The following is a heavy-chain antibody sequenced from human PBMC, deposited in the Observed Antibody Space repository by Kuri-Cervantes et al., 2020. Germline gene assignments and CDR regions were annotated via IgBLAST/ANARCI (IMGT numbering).Heavy chain of an antibody. CDR1: GFTFSSYA. Sequence: GGSLRLSCAASGFTFSSYAMSWVRQAPGMGLEWVSGITGSGYNTYYTDSGMGRFTISRDNFKNTLYLQMNSLTADDTAVYYCAVDSGGYAEHYWGQGTLVTVSS. J-gene: IGHJ4*02. CDR2: ITGSGYNT. V-gene: IGHV3-23*01. CDR3: AVDSGGYAEHY. D-gene: IGHD5-12*01.